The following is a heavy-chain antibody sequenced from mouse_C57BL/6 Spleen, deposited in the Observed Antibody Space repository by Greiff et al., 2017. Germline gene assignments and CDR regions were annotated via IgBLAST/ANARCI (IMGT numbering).Heavy chain of an antibody. V-gene: IGHV10-1*01. CDR3: VRPSYYSKDYYAMDY. J-gene: IGHJ4*01. Sequence: EVKLMESGGGLVQPKGSLKLSCAASGFSFNTYAMNWVRQAPGKGLEWVARIRSKSNNYATYYADSVKDRFTISRDDSESMLYLQMNNLKTEDTAMYYCVRPSYYSKDYYAMDYWGQGTSVTVSS. CDR1: GFSFNTYA. D-gene: IGHD2-5*01. CDR2: IRSKSNNYAT.